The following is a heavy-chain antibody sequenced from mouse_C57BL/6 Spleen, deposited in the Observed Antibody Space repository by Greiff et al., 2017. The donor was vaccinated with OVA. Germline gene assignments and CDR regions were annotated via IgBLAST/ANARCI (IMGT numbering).Heavy chain of an antibody. Sequence: QVQLKESGAELARPGASVKLSCKASGYTFTSYGISWVKQRTGQGLEWIGELYPRSGNTYYNEKFKGKATLTADKSSSTAYMELRSLTSEDSAVYFCARKMGDYDYHYYAMDYWGQGTSVTVSS. CDR3: ARKMGDYDYHYYAMDY. J-gene: IGHJ4*01. V-gene: IGHV1-81*01. CDR2: LYPRSGNT. D-gene: IGHD2-4*01. CDR1: GYTFTSYG.